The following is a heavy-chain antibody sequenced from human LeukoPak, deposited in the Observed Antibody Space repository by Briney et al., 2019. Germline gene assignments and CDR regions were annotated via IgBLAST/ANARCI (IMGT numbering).Heavy chain of an antibody. CDR3: AKGLYFDWWSYFDY. V-gene: IGHV3-23*01. Sequence: GGSLRLSCAASGFTFSTYAMSWVRQAPGKGLEWVSAISDHGGYTYYADSVKGRFTISRDNSKNTLFLQMNSLRVEDTAVYYCAKGLYFDWWSYFDYWGQGTLVTVSS. CDR2: ISDHGGYT. D-gene: IGHD3-9*01. CDR1: GFTFSTYA. J-gene: IGHJ4*02.